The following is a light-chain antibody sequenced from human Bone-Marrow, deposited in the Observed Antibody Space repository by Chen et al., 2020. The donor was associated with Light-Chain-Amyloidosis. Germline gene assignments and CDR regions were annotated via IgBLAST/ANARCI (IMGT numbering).Light chain of an antibody. CDR3: MQSLQTPLT. Sequence: DIVLTQSPLSLPVTPGESASISCRSSQSLLHSNGYNYLDWYLQKPGQSPQLLIYLGSFRAFGVPDRCGGSGSGTDFTLKISRVEAEDVGVYYCMQSLQTPLTFGGGTKVEIK. CDR2: LGS. CDR1: QSLLHSNGYNY. J-gene: IGKJ4*01. V-gene: IGKV2-28*01.